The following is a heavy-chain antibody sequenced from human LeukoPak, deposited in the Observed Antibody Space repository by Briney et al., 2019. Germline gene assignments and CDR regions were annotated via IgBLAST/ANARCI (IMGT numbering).Heavy chain of an antibody. J-gene: IGHJ4*02. D-gene: IGHD4-23*01. CDR2: INPSGGRT. Sequence: GASVKVSCKASGYTFTSYYMHWVRQAPGQGLDWMGIINPSGGRTSYAQKFQGRVTMTRDMSTSTVYMELSSLRSEDTAVYYCARDPYGGPRRVFDYWGQGTLVTVSS. V-gene: IGHV1-46*01. CDR1: GYTFTSYY. CDR3: ARDPYGGPRRVFDY.